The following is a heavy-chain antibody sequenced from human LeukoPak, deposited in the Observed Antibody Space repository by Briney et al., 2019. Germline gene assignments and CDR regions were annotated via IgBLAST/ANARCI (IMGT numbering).Heavy chain of an antibody. V-gene: IGHV4-39*01. CDR3: ASQIPPPRY. J-gene: IGHJ4*02. Sequence: SETLSLTCTVSGGSISSSSYYWGWIRQSPEKGLEWIGCIYDNGSTYYNPSLKSRVTVSVDTSKNQFSLKLSSVTAADTAVYYCASQIPPPRYWGQGTLVTVSS. CDR1: GGSISSSSYY. CDR2: IYDNGST. D-gene: IGHD2-2*02.